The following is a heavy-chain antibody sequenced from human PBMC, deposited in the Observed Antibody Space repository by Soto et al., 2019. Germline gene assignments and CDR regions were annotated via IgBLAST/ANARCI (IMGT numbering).Heavy chain of an antibody. CDR3: AREFSAKQRGFDY. V-gene: IGHV4-4*07. Sequence: SETLSLTCTVSGGSISDFHWSWIRQPAGKGLEWIGRVSSSGSTNYNPSLKSRVTVSVDTSKKQFSLILTSVTAADTAMYYCAREFSAKQRGFDYWGHGTLVTVSS. CDR1: GGSISDFH. D-gene: IGHD6-19*01. J-gene: IGHJ4*01. CDR2: VSSSGST.